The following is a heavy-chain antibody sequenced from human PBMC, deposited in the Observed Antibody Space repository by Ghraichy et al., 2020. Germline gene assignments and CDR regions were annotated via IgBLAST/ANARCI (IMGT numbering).Heavy chain of an antibody. CDR2: IKQDGSEK. CDR1: GFTFSSYW. J-gene: IGHJ5*02. CDR3: AREKEGVIAAAGRFNWFDP. Sequence: GGSLRLSCAASGFTFSSYWMSWVRQAPGKGLEWVANIKQDGSEKYYVDSVKGRFTISRDNAKNSLYLQMNSLRAEDTAVYYCAREKEGVIAAAGRFNWFDPWGQGTLVTVSS. D-gene: IGHD6-13*01. V-gene: IGHV3-7*03.